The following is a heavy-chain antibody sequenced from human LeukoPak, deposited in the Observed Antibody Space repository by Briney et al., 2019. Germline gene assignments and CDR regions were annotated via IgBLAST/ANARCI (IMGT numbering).Heavy chain of an antibody. V-gene: IGHV4-4*07. J-gene: IGHJ4*02. CDR1: GGSISSYY. CDR3: ARLGSGSYYDSRGQFDY. Sequence: SGTLSLTCTVSGGSISSYYWSWIRQPAGKGLEWIGRIYTSGSTSYNPSLKSRVTISVDTSKSQFSLKLSSVTAADTAVYYCARLGSGSYYDSRGQFDYWGQGTLVTVSS. D-gene: IGHD1-26*01. CDR2: IYTSGST.